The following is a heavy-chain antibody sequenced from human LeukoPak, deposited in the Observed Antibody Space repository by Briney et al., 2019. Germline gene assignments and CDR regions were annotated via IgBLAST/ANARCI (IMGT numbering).Heavy chain of an antibody. Sequence: GGSLRLSCAAPGFTFSDYYMGWVRQAPGKGLEWVSSISSGSSHIYYADSVKGRFTISRDNAKNSLYLQMNSLRAEDTAVYYCAKDQGIKRWLHQGGYFQHWGQGTLVTVSS. J-gene: IGHJ1*01. CDR2: ISSGSSHI. D-gene: IGHD5-24*01. CDR3: AKDQGIKRWLHQGGYFQH. V-gene: IGHV3-21*06. CDR1: GFTFSDYY.